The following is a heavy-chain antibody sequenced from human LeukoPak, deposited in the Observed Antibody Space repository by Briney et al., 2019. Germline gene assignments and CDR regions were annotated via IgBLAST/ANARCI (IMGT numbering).Heavy chain of an antibody. CDR1: GFTFSSYA. D-gene: IGHD2-2*01. Sequence: GGSLRLSCAASGFTFSSYAMSWVRQAPGKGLEWVSAISGSGGSTYYADSVKGRFTISRDNSKNTLYLQMNSLRAEDTAVYYCAKDSMKYQLLTSANFDYWAREPWSPSPQ. CDR3: AKDSMKYQLLTSANFDY. CDR2: ISGSGGST. V-gene: IGHV3-23*01. J-gene: IGHJ4*02.